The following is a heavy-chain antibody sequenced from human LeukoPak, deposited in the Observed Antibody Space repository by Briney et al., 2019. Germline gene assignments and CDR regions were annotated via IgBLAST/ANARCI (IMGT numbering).Heavy chain of an antibody. D-gene: IGHD6-19*01. J-gene: IGHJ4*02. CDR1: GYTFTSYG. CDR3: ARDREQWLVPYYFDY. Sequence: ASVKVSCKASGYTFTSYGISWVRQAPGQGLEWMGWISAYNGNTNYAQKLQGRVTMATDTSTSTAYMELRSLRSDDTAVYYCARDREQWLVPYYFDYWGQGTLVTVSS. V-gene: IGHV1-18*01. CDR2: ISAYNGNT.